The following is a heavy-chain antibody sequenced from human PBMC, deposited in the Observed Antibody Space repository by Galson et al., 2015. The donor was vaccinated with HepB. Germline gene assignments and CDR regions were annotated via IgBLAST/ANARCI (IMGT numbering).Heavy chain of an antibody. J-gene: IGHJ6*02. V-gene: IGHV3-21*01. Sequence: SLRLSCAASGFTFSSYSMNWVRQAPGKGLEWVSSISSSSSYIYYADSVKGRFTISRDNAKNSLYLQMNSLRAEDTAVYYCALADYDFWSGYYSLRYYYYGMDVWGQGTTVTVSS. CDR3: ALADYDFWSGYYSLRYYYYGMDV. CDR1: GFTFSSYS. D-gene: IGHD3-3*01. CDR2: ISSSSSYI.